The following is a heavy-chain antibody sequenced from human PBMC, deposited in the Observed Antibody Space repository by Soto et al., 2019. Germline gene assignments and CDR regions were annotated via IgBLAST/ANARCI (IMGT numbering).Heavy chain of an antibody. D-gene: IGHD3-3*01. Sequence: GGSLRLSCAASGFTFSSYAMSWVRQAPGKGLEWVSAISGSGGSTYYADSVKGRFTISRDNSKNTLYLQMNSLRAEDTAVYYCAKTFDFWSGYYLYYYYMDVWGKGTTVTVSS. J-gene: IGHJ6*03. CDR1: GFTFSSYA. CDR3: AKTFDFWSGYYLYYYYMDV. CDR2: ISGSGGST. V-gene: IGHV3-23*01.